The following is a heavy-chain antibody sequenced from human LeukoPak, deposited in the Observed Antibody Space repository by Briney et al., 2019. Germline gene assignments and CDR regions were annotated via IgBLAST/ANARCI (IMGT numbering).Heavy chain of an antibody. V-gene: IGHV3-33*01. Sequence: GGSLRLSCAASGFTFSSYGMHWVRQAPGKGLEWVAVIWYDGSNEYYADSVKGRFTISRDNSNNTLYLQMNSLRAEDTAVYYCASGIAAADTSYFDYWGQGTLVTVSS. CDR2: IWYDGSNE. CDR1: GFTFSSYG. D-gene: IGHD6-13*01. CDR3: ASGIAAADTSYFDY. J-gene: IGHJ4*02.